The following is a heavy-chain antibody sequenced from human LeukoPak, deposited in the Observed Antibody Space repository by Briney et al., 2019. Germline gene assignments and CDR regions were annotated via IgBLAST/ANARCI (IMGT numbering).Heavy chain of an antibody. CDR3: ARDSHGYISYYFDY. CDR1: GFTLSNYG. D-gene: IGHD5-24*01. V-gene: IGHV3-30*02. Sequence: PGGSLRLSCAASGFTLSNYGMHWVRQAPGKGLEWVAFIRYDGSHEYYVDSVRGRFTISRDFSKNTLYLQMNSLRAEDTAVYYCARDSHGYISYYFDYWGQGTLVTVSS. J-gene: IGHJ4*02. CDR2: IRYDGSHE.